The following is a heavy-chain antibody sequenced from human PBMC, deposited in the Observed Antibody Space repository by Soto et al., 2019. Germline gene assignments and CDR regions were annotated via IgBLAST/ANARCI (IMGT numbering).Heavy chain of an antibody. CDR2: IYSSGAT. Sequence: SETLSLTCTVSGATVSRGDYFWTWIRQPPGKGMEWIGYIYSSGATNYPPSLKNRVTISVDTSQNQFSLKLNSVTAADTAVYFCARSLRNDLFDYWGQGALVTVSS. J-gene: IGHJ4*02. CDR1: GATVSRGDYF. CDR3: ARSLRNDLFDY. D-gene: IGHD3-16*01. V-gene: IGHV4-61*08.